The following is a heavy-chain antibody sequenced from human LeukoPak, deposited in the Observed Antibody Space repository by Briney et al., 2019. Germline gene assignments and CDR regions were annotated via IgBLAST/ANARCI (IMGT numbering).Heavy chain of an antibody. J-gene: IGHJ4*02. Sequence: GGSLRLSCAASGFTVSSNYLSWVRQAPGKGLEWVSAISGSGGSTYYADSVKGRFTISRDNSMNTLYLQMNSLRAEDTAVYYCARHHCSSASCLIDYWGQGTLVTVSS. CDR1: GFTVSSNY. D-gene: IGHD2-2*01. V-gene: IGHV3-23*01. CDR3: ARHHCSSASCLIDY. CDR2: ISGSGGST.